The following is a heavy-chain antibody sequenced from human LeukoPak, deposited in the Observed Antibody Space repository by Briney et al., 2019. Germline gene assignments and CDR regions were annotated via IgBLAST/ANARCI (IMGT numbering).Heavy chain of an antibody. V-gene: IGHV3-23*01. CDR1: GFTFSSYG. D-gene: IGHD1-26*01. CDR2: ISGSGGST. Sequence: GGSLRLSCAASGFTFSSYGMSWVRQTPGKGLDWVSSISGSGGSTYYADSVKGRFTISRDNSKNTLYLQMNSLKPEDTAVYYCAKDRGWELRILDYWGQGTLVTVSS. CDR3: AKDRGWELRILDY. J-gene: IGHJ4*02.